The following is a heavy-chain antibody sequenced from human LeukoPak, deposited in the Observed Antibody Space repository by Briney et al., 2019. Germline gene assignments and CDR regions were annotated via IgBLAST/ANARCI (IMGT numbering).Heavy chain of an antibody. Sequence: PGGSLRLSCAASGFTLSSYAMSWVRQAPGKGLEWVSAISGSGGSTYYADSVKGRFTISRDNSKNTLYLQMNSLRAEDTAVYYCAKDPARGYSYGYGWFDPWGQGTLVTVSS. CDR1: GFTLSSYA. CDR2: ISGSGGST. D-gene: IGHD5-18*01. CDR3: AKDPARGYSYGYGWFDP. J-gene: IGHJ5*02. V-gene: IGHV3-23*01.